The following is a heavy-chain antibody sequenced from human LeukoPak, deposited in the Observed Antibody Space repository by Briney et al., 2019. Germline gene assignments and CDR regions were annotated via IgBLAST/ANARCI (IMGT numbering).Heavy chain of an antibody. Sequence: GGSLRLSCAASGFTFSGYWMSWVRQAPGKGLEWVANIKEDGSEKYYADSVKGRFTVSRDNAKNSVDLQMNSLRAEDTAVYYCARGGRTTVYWGLGTLVTVSS. J-gene: IGHJ4*02. CDR3: ARGGRTTVY. D-gene: IGHD4-17*01. CDR1: GFTFSGYW. CDR2: IKEDGSEK. V-gene: IGHV3-7*01.